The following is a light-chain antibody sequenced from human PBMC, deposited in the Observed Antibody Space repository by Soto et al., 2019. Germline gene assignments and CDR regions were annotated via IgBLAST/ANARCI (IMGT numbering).Light chain of an antibody. CDR2: KAS. V-gene: IGKV1-5*03. Sequence: DIPMTQSPSTLSASVGDRVTITCRASQSIGSLLAWYQQKPGKAPKVLIYKASSLESGVPSTFSASGSGTEFSLTISSLQPDDFATYYCQQHNTYPLTFGGGTKVAIK. J-gene: IGKJ4*01. CDR1: QSIGSL. CDR3: QQHNTYPLT.